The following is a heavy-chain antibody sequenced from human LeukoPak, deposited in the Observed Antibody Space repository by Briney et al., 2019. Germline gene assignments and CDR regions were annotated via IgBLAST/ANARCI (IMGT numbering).Heavy chain of an antibody. CDR2: ISGSGGST. CDR1: GFTFSSYA. CDR3: AKAKGSGLKYYFDY. D-gene: IGHD6-19*01. Sequence: PGGSLRLSCAASGFTFSSYAMSWVRQAPGKGLEWLSGISGSGGSTYYADSVKGRFTVSRDNSKNTLFLQMNSLRAEDTAVYYCAKAKGSGLKYYFDYWGQGTLVTVSS. J-gene: IGHJ4*02. V-gene: IGHV3-23*01.